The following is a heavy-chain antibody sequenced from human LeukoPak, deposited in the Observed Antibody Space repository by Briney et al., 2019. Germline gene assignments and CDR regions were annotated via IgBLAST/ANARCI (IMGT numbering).Heavy chain of an antibody. J-gene: IGHJ4*02. Sequence: GASVKVSCKASGYTFTGYYMDWVRQAPGQGLEWMRWINPNSGGTNYAQKFQGRVTITADKSTSTAYMELSSLRSEDTAVYYCASGYSYGRHFDYWGQGTLVTVSS. V-gene: IGHV1-2*02. CDR3: ASGYSYGRHFDY. CDR2: INPNSGGT. D-gene: IGHD5-18*01. CDR1: GYTFTGYY.